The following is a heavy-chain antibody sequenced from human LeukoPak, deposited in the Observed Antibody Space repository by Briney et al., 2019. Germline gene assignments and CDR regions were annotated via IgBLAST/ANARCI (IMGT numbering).Heavy chain of an antibody. Sequence: ASVKVSCKASGYTFTAYYMDWVRQAPGQGLEWMGWINPNSGGTNYAQKVQGRVTMTRDTSISTAYMELSRLRSDDTAVYYCARDYYDSSGFGAFDIWGEGTMVTVSS. V-gene: IGHV1-2*02. D-gene: IGHD3-22*01. J-gene: IGHJ3*02. CDR2: INPNSGGT. CDR3: ARDYYDSSGFGAFDI. CDR1: GYTFTAYY.